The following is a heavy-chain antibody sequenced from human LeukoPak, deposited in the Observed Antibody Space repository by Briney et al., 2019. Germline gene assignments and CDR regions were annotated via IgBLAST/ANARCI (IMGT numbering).Heavy chain of an antibody. CDR2: IYYSGST. Sequence: SQTLSLTCTVSGGSISSGGYYWSWIRQPPGKGLEWIGYIYYSGSTNYNPSLKSRVTISVDTSKNQFSLKLSSVTAADTAVYYCARDALGITATGVYWGQGTLVSVSS. CDR3: ARDALGITATGVY. CDR1: GGSISSGGYY. D-gene: IGHD1-1*01. J-gene: IGHJ4*02. V-gene: IGHV4-61*08.